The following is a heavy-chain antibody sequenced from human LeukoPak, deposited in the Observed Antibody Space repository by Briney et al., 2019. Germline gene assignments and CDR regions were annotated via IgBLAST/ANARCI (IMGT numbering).Heavy chain of an antibody. D-gene: IGHD5-24*01. Sequence: SVKVSCKASGGTFSSYAISWVRQAPGQGLEWMGGIIPIFGTANYAQKFQGRVTITADESTSTAYMELSSLRSEDTAAYYCARREDGYNYNYFDYWGQGTLVTVSS. V-gene: IGHV1-69*13. CDR2: IIPIFGTA. CDR3: ARREDGYNYNYFDY. CDR1: GGTFSSYA. J-gene: IGHJ4*02.